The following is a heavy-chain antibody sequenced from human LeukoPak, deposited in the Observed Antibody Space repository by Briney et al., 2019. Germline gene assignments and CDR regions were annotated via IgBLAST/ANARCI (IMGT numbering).Heavy chain of an antibody. V-gene: IGHV1-18*01. Sequence: ASVKVSCKASGYTFTSYGISWVRQAPGQGLEWMGWISAYNGNTNYAQKLQGRVTMTRDTSISTAYMELSRLRSDDTAVYYCARPASGSYSIFDYWGQGTLVTVSS. CDR2: ISAYNGNT. J-gene: IGHJ4*02. CDR1: GYTFTSYG. CDR3: ARPASGSYSIFDY. D-gene: IGHD1-26*01.